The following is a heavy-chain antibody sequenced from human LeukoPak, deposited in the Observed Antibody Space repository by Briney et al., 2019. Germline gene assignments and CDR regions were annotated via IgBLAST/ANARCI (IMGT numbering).Heavy chain of an antibody. J-gene: IGHJ3*02. Sequence: SGTLSLTCSVSGGSISSSNYYWDWIRQPPGKGLEWIGSIYYSGSTYYNPSLKSRVTLSVDTSKNHFSLTLNSVTAADTALYYCAKSDILTGYDAFDIWGQGTMVTVSS. CDR2: IYYSGST. V-gene: IGHV4-39*07. D-gene: IGHD3-9*01. CDR1: GGSISSSNYY. CDR3: AKSDILTGYDAFDI.